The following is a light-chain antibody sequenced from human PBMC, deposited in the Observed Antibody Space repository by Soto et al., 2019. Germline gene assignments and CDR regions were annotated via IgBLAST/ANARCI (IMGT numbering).Light chain of an antibody. Sequence: DIQMTQSPSSLSASVGDRVTITCRASQSINNCLNWYQQKPGKAPNLLIYAASSLQSGVPSRFSGSGSGTHFTLTISSLQPEDFATYYCQQGFNTPLTFGPGTKVDIK. J-gene: IGKJ3*01. CDR2: AAS. CDR3: QQGFNTPLT. CDR1: QSINNC. V-gene: IGKV1-39*01.